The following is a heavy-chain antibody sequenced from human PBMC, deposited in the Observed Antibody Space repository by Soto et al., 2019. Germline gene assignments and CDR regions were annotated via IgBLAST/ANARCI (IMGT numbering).Heavy chain of an antibody. CDR1: GFTFSDYY. CDR2: ISSSGGTI. J-gene: IGHJ6*02. D-gene: IGHD5-18*01. V-gene: IGHV3-11*01. CDR3: ARDRVDTPMVTYHYYYGMDV. Sequence: QVQLVESGGGLVKPGGSLRLSCVASGFTFSDYYMSWIRQAPGKGLEWVSYISSSGGTIYYADSVKGRFTISRDNAKNSLYLQMNSLRAEDTAVYYCARDRVDTPMVTYHYYYGMDVWGQGTTVTVSS.